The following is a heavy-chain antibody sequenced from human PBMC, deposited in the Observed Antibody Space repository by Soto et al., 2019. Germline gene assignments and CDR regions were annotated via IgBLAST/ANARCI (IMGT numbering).Heavy chain of an antibody. J-gene: IGHJ4*02. Sequence: SETLSLTCTVSGGSISSGGYYWSWIRQHPGKGLEWIGYIYYSGSTYYNPSLKSRVTISVDTSKNQFSLKLSSVTAADTAVYYCARSQSPYQSFDYWGQGTLVTVSS. CDR3: ARSQSPYQSFDY. CDR2: IYYSGST. D-gene: IGHD2-2*01. V-gene: IGHV4-31*03. CDR1: GGSISSGGYY.